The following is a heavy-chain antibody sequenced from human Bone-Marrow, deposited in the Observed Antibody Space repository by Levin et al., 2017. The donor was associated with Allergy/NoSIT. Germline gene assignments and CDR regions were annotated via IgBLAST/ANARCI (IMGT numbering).Heavy chain of an antibody. CDR3: ARDKYNWNDGDTFDI. CDR2: ISAYSGHT. J-gene: IGHJ3*02. CDR1: GYTFTNYN. Sequence: GESLKISCKTSGYTFTNYNINWVRQAPGQGLEWVGWISAYSGHTKYSQKFQGRVTMTTDTSTSTAYMELRSLRSDDTAVYYCARDKYNWNDGDTFDIWGQGTMVTVSS. V-gene: IGHV1-18*01. D-gene: IGHD1-1*01.